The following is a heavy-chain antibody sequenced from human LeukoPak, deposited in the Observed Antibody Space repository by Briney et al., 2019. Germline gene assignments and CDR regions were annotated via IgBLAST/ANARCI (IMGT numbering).Heavy chain of an antibody. CDR3: ASRKLGNDY. J-gene: IGHJ4*02. CDR2: IYHTGST. CDR1: GGSVSDYY. Sequence: SETLSLTCTIAGGSVSDYYWSWIRQSPGKGLEWIGYIYHTGSTSYSPSLKSRVTISADTSQNQFSLKLSSVTAADTAVYYCASRKLGNDYWGQGTLVTVSS. D-gene: IGHD7-27*01. V-gene: IGHV4-59*02.